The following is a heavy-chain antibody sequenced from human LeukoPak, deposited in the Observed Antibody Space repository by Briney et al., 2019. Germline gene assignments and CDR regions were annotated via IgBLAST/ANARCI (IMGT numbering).Heavy chain of an antibody. V-gene: IGHV1-2*02. CDR1: GYTFSDHY. Sequence: GASVKVSCKPSGYTFSDHYMHWVRQAPGQGLEWMAWINPKNGGTTYAPKFQVRVTLTRSTSISTFYMELSRLTSGDGGVYYCARGGGGDFWSRDYYMDVWGKGTTVTVS. CDR3: ARGGGGDFWSRDYYMDV. J-gene: IGHJ6*03. CDR2: INPKNGGT. D-gene: IGHD3-3*01.